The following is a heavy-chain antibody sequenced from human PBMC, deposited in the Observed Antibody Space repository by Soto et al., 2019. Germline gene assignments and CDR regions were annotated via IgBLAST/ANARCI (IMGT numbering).Heavy chain of an antibody. CDR1: GFTFDDYA. CDR3: AKEGDYGSLDY. CDR2: ISWNSGSI. V-gene: IGHV3-9*01. Sequence: LRLSCAASGFTFDDYAMHWVRQAPGKGLEWVSGISWNSGSIGYADSVKGRFTISRDNAKNSLYLQMNSLRAEDTALYYCAKEGDYGSLDYWGQGTLVTVSS. D-gene: IGHD4-17*01. J-gene: IGHJ4*02.